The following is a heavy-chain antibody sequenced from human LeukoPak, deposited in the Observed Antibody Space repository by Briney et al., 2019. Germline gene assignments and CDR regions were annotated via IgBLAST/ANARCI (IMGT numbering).Heavy chain of an antibody. J-gene: IGHJ4*02. D-gene: IGHD1-26*01. CDR2: IYYSGST. CDR1: GGSISSYY. CDR3: ARARSGSLLDY. V-gene: IGHV4-59*01. Sequence: PSETLSLTCTVSGGSISSYYWSWIRQPPGKGLEWIGYIYYSGSTNYNPSLKSRDTISVDTSKNQFSLKLSSVTAADTAVYYCARARSGSLLDYWGQGTLVTVSS.